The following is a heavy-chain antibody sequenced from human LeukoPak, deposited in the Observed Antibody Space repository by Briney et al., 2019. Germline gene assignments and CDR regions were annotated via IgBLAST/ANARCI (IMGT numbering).Heavy chain of an antibody. CDR1: GFTFKNYR. V-gene: IGHV3-7*01. CDR2: MKDDGNEI. Sequence: PGGSLRLSCTASGFTFKNYRMTWVRQAPGKGLEWVASMKDDGNEIQYVDSVKGRFTISRDNAKNSLYLQMNNLRAEDTAVYYCARNRATNDYWGRGTLVTVSS. D-gene: IGHD1-26*01. CDR3: ARNRATNDY. J-gene: IGHJ4*02.